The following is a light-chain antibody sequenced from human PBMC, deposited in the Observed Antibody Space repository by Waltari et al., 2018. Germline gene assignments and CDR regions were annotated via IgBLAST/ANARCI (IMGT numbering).Light chain of an antibody. J-gene: IGKJ2*01. CDR2: SAS. V-gene: IGKV3-15*01. CDR1: QRVSSN. CDR3: QQYNNWPPYT. Sequence: DIVITQSPATLSVSPGEIATLSCGASQRVSSNLAWYQQKPRQPPRRLIYSASSRATGIPARFSGSGSGTEFTLTINSLQSEDFAVYYCQQYNNWPPYTFGQGTKLEIK.